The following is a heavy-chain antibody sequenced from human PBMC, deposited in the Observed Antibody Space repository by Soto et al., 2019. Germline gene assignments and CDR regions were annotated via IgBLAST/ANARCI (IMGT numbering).Heavy chain of an antibody. CDR2: INHSGSA. CDR1: GGSFSGYY. V-gene: IGHV4-34*01. J-gene: IGHJ6*02. CDR3: ARWLRVVYSYGMDV. Sequence: SETLSLTCAVYGGSFSGYYVSWIRQPPWKLLEWIGEINHSGSASYNPSLKSRVTISLDTSKTQFSLPLTSVTAADTAVYYCARWLRVVYSYGMDVWGQGTKVTVS. D-gene: IGHD2-8*02.